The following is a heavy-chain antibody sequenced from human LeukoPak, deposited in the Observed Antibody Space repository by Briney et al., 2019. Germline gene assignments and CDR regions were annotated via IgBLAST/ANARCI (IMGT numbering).Heavy chain of an antibody. J-gene: IGHJ5*02. Sequence: PSETLSLTCTVSGGSISSSGYYWGWIRQPPGKGLEWIASIYYSGSTYYNPSLKSRVTISVDTSKNQLSLKLSSLTAADTAVYYCARHEYSGSYYGLSWFDPWGQGTLVAVSS. V-gene: IGHV4-39*01. D-gene: IGHD1-26*01. CDR3: ARHEYSGSYYGLSWFDP. CDR1: GGSISSSGYY. CDR2: IYYSGST.